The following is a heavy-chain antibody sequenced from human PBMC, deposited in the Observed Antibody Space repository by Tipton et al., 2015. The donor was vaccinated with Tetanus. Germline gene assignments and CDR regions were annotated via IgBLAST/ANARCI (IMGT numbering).Heavy chain of an antibody. Sequence: SLRLSCAASGFASGFTFSNAWMSWVRQAPGKGLEWVGRVKSETDGGAIDYAAPAKGRFTLSRDDSKDTLYLQMNSLKTEDTGVYYCTTSGPGAFGGGYWGQGTLVTVSS. V-gene: IGHV3-15*01. CDR2: VKSETDGGAI. CDR1: GFTFSNAW. CDR3: TTSGPGAFGGGY. J-gene: IGHJ4*02. D-gene: IGHD3-16*01.